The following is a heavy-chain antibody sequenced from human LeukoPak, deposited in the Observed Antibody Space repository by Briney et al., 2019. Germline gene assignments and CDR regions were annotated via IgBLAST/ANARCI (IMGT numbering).Heavy chain of an antibody. CDR2: INHSGST. J-gene: IGHJ6*03. CDR3: ARRYLGDIVVVVAAKGPYYYYYMDV. V-gene: IGHV4-34*01. D-gene: IGHD2-15*01. CDR1: GGSFSGYY. Sequence: SETLSLTCAVYGGSFSGYYWSWIRQPPGKGLEWIGEINHSGSTNYNPSLKSRVTISVHTSKNQFSLKLSSVTAADTAVYYCARRYLGDIVVVVAAKGPYYYYYMDVWGKGTTVTISS.